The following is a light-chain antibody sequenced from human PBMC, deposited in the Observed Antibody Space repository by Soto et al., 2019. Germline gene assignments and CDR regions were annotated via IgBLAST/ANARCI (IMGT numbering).Light chain of an antibody. CDR2: DAS. V-gene: IGKV1-5*01. CDR1: QSISSW. J-gene: IGKJ1*01. Sequence: DIQMTLSPSTLSASVGDRVTITCRASQSISSWLAWYQQKPGKAPKLLIYDASSLQSGVPSRFSGSGPGTKFTLTISSLQPDDFATYFGQQYVSYGTFGQATKVDIK. CDR3: QQYVSYGT.